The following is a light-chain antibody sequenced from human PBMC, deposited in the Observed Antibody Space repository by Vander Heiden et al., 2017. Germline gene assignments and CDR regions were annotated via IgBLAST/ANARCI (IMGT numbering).Light chain of an antibody. CDR3: QQYHFWYT. J-gene: IGKJ2*01. Sequence: IVITQSPVTLSVSPGERATLSCRASESVSTNLAWYQQKPGQAPRLLIYHASIRAAGIPARFSGMGSGTEFTLTISSLQSEDSAVYYCQQYHFWYTFGQGAKLEIK. CDR1: ESVSTN. V-gene: IGKV3-15*01. CDR2: HAS.